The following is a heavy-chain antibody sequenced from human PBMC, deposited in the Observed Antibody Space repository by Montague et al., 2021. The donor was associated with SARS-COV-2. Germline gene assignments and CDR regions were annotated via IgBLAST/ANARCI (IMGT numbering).Heavy chain of an antibody. V-gene: IGHV4-59*08. J-gene: IGHJ4*02. CDR1: GGSISSYY. D-gene: IGHD2-15*01. CDR2: ISDSGST. Sequence: SETLSLTCAVSGGSISSYYWSWFRQPPGKGLEWIGCISDSGSTNHNPSLPSRVTMSVDTSKNQFSLKVNSVTAADTAVYYCARHDSATLPVVYWGQGTLVTVSS. CDR3: ARHDSATLPVVY.